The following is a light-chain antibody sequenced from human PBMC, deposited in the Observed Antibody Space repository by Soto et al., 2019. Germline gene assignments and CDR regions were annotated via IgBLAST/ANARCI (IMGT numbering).Light chain of an antibody. CDR2: GAS. Sequence: DIQMTQSPSSLSASVGDAVSLTCRASRSISNYLNWYQQKPGRAPRLLISGASSLQRGVPSRFSGSGSGTTFTLTITSLYPDDFAIYFCQQSYTAPYTFGPGTKVEIK. V-gene: IGKV1-39*01. CDR3: QQSYTAPYT. CDR1: RSISNY. J-gene: IGKJ3*01.